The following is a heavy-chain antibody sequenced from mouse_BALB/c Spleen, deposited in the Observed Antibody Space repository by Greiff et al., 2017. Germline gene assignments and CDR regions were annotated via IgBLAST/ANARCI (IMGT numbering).Heavy chain of an antibody. CDR2: IYPGNVNT. CDR1: GYTFTSYY. V-gene: IGHV1S56*01. D-gene: IGHD1-1*01. J-gene: IGHJ2*01. CDR3: ARELRYYFDY. Sequence: QVQLKESGPELVKPGASVRISCKASGYTFTSYYIHWVKQRPGQGLEWIGWIYPGNVNTKYNEKFKGKATLTADKSSSTAYMQLSSLTSEDSAVYFCARELRYYFDYWGQGTTLTVSS.